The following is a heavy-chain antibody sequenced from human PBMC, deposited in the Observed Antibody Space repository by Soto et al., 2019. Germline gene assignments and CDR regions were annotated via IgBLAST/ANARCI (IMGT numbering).Heavy chain of an antibody. V-gene: IGHV3-30-3*01. CDR1: GFTFSSYA. D-gene: IGHD3-9*01. J-gene: IGHJ6*02. CDR3: ARGYYDILTGYYRVGGPGYYYGMDV. Sequence: QVQLVESGGGVVQPGRSLRLSCAASGFTFSSYAMHWVRQAPGKGLEWVAVISYDGSNKYYADSVKGRFTISRDNSKKTRYLQMNSLRAEDTAVYYCARGYYDILTGYYRVGGPGYYYGMDVWGQGTTVTVSS. CDR2: ISYDGSNK.